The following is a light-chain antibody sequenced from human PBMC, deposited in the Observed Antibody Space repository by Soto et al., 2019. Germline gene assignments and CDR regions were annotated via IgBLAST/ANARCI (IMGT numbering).Light chain of an antibody. CDR1: TSNIGAGYD. J-gene: IGLJ1*01. CDR3: QSYDNNLDV. CDR2: GNS. V-gene: IGLV1-40*01. Sequence: QSVLTQPPSVSGAPGQRVTISCTGSTSNIGAGYDVHWYQQLPGTAPKLLIYGNSNRPSGVPDRFSGSKSGTSASLAITGVQGEDEADYYCQSYDNNLDVFGTGTKVTVL.